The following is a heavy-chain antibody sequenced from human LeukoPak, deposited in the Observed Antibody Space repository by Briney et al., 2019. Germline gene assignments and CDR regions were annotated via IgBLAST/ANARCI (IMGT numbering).Heavy chain of an antibody. Sequence: GGSLRLSCEAFGFSFDKYAMHWVRQAPGKGLEWVAGISSTSGSIGYADSVEGRFTISRDNAKNSLYLQMNSLKDEDTALYYCAKDVGGYGPIDHWGQGTLVTVSP. CDR2: ISSTSGSI. D-gene: IGHD3-10*01. CDR1: GFSFDKYA. V-gene: IGHV3-9*01. J-gene: IGHJ4*02. CDR3: AKDVGGYGPIDH.